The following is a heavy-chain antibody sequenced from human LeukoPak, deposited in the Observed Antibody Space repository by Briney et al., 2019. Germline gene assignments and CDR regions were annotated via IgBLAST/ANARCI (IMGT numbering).Heavy chain of an antibody. CDR1: GFTFSSYS. J-gene: IGHJ4*02. CDR3: ARDLSGYSYGYDY. CDR2: ISSSSSYI. D-gene: IGHD5-18*01. V-gene: IGHV3-21*01. Sequence: GGSLRLSCAASGFTFSSYSMNWVRQAPGKGPEWVSSISSSSSYIYYADSVKGRFTISRDNAKNSLYLQMNSLRAEDTAVYYCARDLSGYSYGYDYWGQGTLVTVSS.